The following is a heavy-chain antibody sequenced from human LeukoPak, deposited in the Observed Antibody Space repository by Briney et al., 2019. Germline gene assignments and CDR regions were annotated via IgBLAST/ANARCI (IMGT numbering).Heavy chain of an antibody. CDR3: ARDYYDFWSGYYPNTNWFDP. CDR2: MNPNSGNT. D-gene: IGHD3-3*01. J-gene: IGHJ5*02. V-gene: IGHV1-8*01. CDR1: GDTFTSYD. Sequence: ASVKVSCKASGDTFTSYDINWVRQATGQGLEWMGWMNPNSGNTGHAQKFQGRVTVTRNTSISTAYMELSSLRSEDTAVYYCARDYYDFWSGYYPNTNWFDPWGQGTLVTVSS.